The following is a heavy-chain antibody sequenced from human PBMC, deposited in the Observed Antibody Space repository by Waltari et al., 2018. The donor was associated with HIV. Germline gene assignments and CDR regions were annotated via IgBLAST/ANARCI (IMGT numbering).Heavy chain of an antibody. CDR3: ASLSAGAMDH. Sequence: QVQLQESGPGLVKPSQTLSLTCTVSGGSISSGSYHWSWIRQPAGKGLEWIGRIYSSGGTNYNPSLKSRVTISQDTSNNQFSLKLSSVTAADTAIYYCASLSAGAMDHWGQGTLVTVSS. D-gene: IGHD6-13*01. CDR1: GGSISSGSYH. CDR2: IYSSGGT. V-gene: IGHV4-61*02. J-gene: IGHJ4*02.